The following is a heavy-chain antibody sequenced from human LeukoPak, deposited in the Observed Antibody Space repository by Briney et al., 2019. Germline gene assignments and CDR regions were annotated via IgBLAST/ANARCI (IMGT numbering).Heavy chain of an antibody. CDR1: RFKFSGYA. J-gene: IGHJ1*01. V-gene: IGHV3-23*01. Sequence: GGSLRLSCSAARFKFSGYAMSWVRQAPGKGLEWVSVISGSGGSTFYADAVKGRFTISRDNSKNTLFLQMHSLRAEDTAVYYCARDDYGDYVSYFLHWGQGTLVIVSS. D-gene: IGHD4-17*01. CDR3: ARDDYGDYVSYFLH. CDR2: ISGSGGST.